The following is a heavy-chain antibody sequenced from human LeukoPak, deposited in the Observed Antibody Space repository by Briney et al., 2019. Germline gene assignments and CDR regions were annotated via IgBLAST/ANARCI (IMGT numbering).Heavy chain of an antibody. J-gene: IGHJ6*02. Sequence: ASVKVSCKASGYTFTSYDINWVRQATGQGLEWMGWMNPNSGNTGYAQKFQGRVTMTRNTSISTAYMELSSLRSEDTAVHYCARFHHGAYYYYYGMDVWGQGTTVTVSS. CDR1: GYTFTSYD. V-gene: IGHV1-8*01. D-gene: IGHD3-10*01. CDR3: ARFHHGAYYYYYGMDV. CDR2: MNPNSGNT.